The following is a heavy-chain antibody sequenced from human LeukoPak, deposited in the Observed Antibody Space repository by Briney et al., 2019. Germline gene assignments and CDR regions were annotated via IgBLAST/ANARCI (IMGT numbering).Heavy chain of an antibody. V-gene: IGHV1-24*01. CDR1: GYTLTELS. Sequence: ASVKVSCMVSGYTLTELSMHWVRQAPGKGLEWMGGFDPEDGETIYAQKFQGRVTMTEDTSTDTAYMELSSLRSEDTAVYYCATDRGSYEGDAFDIWGQGTMVTVSS. J-gene: IGHJ3*02. CDR3: ATDRGSYEGDAFDI. D-gene: IGHD1-26*01. CDR2: FDPEDGET.